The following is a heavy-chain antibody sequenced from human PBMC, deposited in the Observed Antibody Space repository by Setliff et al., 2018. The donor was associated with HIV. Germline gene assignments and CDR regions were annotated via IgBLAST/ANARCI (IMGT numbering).Heavy chain of an antibody. J-gene: IGHJ4*02. D-gene: IGHD5-12*01. Sequence: GGSLRLSCAASGFTFSSYAMSWVRQAPGKGLEWVSAISGSGGSTYYADSVKGRFTISRDNSKNTLYLQMNRLRAEDTAVYYCAKDPRAAVATICDYWGQGTLVTVSS. CDR2: ISGSGGST. CDR3: AKDPRAAVATICDY. CDR1: GFTFSSYA. V-gene: IGHV3-23*01.